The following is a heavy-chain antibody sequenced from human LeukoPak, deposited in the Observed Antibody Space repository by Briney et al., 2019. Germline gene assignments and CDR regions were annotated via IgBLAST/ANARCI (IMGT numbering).Heavy chain of an antibody. CDR2: INAGNGNT. Sequence: GPSVKVSCKASGYTFTSYAMHWVRQAPGQRLEWMGWINAGNGNTKYSQKFQGRVTITRDTSASTAYMELSSLRSEDTAVYYCASNGPQRQWIHPNYYYYYGMDVWGQGTTVTVSS. CDR3: ASNGPQRQWIHPNYYYYYGMDV. D-gene: IGHD5-18*01. CDR1: GYTFTSYA. J-gene: IGHJ6*02. V-gene: IGHV1-3*01.